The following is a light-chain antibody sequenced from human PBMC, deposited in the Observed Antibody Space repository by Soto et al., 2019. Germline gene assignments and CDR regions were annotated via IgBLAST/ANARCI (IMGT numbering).Light chain of an antibody. J-gene: IGKJ4*01. CDR2: VGS. CDR1: KSLLLSRGNNC. V-gene: IGKV2-28*01. Sequence: DIVLTQSPLSLPVTPGESASISCKASKSLLLSRGNNCLDWYLQMPGHSSQLLIYVGSTRDYGVPDVFSGSGSGTDLTLNISTFEAEDVGVYYCAQALQSVTVGGGTKVYIK. CDR3: AQALQSVT.